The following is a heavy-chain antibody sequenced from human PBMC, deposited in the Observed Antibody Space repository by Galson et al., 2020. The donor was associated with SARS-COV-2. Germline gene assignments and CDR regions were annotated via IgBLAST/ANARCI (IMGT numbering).Heavy chain of an antibody. D-gene: IGHD3-22*01. J-gene: IGHJ5*02. CDR1: GFTFSTYR. Sequence: GGSLRLSCAASGFTFSTYRMNWVRQAPGKGLELVSSISSSSSYIEYADLVKGRFTISRDNAKNSLYLQMDSLTAEDTAVYYCARDEPLYYYDSSGGNWFDPWGQGTLVTVSS. CDR3: ARDEPLYYYDSSGGNWFDP. V-gene: IGHV3-21*01. CDR2: ISSSSSYI.